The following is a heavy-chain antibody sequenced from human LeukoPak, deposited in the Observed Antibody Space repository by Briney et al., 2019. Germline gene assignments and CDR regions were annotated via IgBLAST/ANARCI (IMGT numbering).Heavy chain of an antibody. Sequence: EASVKVSCKASGYTFTGYYMHWVRQAPGQGLEWMGRINPNSGGTNYAQKLQGRVTMTTDTSTSTAYMELRSLRSDDTAVYYCARDGGSSWYGEYYYYYMDVWGKGTTVTVSS. V-gene: IGHV1-2*06. CDR1: GYTFTGYY. D-gene: IGHD6-13*01. CDR3: ARDGGSSWYGEYYYYYMDV. J-gene: IGHJ6*03. CDR2: INPNSGGT.